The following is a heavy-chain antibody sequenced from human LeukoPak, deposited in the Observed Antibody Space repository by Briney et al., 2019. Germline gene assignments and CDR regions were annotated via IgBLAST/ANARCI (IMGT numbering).Heavy chain of an antibody. D-gene: IGHD3-10*01. Sequence: GGSLRHSCGASGFPFSKHLMIWLRPAPGKALEWVSSITSCSSYIYYAESVKGRFTISRDNANNSLFLQMTSLRAEDTAVYYCARDPVRLVRGVTSQYYYYGMDVWGQGTTVTVSS. CDR2: ITSCSSYI. CDR3: ARDPVRLVRGVTSQYYYYGMDV. V-gene: IGHV3-21*01. J-gene: IGHJ6*02. CDR1: GFPFSKHL.